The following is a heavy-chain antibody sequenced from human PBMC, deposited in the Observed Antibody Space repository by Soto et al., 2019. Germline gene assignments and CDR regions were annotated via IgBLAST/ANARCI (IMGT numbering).Heavy chain of an antibody. Sequence: QVQLVRSGAEVKKPGSSVKVSCKASGGTFSSYAISWVRQAPGQGLEWMGGIIPIFGTANYAQKFQGRVTITADESTSTAYMELSSLRSEDTAVYYCARDRWFGELSPYYYGMDVWGQGTTVTVSS. V-gene: IGHV1-69*01. CDR1: GGTFSSYA. J-gene: IGHJ6*02. D-gene: IGHD3-10*01. CDR3: ARDRWFGELSPYYYGMDV. CDR2: IIPIFGTA.